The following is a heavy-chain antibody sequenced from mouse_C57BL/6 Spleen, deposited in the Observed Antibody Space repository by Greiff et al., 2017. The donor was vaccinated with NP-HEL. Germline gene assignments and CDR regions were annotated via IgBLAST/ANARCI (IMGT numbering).Heavy chain of an antibody. CDR3: TGRLLDYYAMDY. J-gene: IGHJ4*01. Sequence: EVKVEESGGGLVQPGGSMKLSCVASGFTFSNYWMNWVRQSPEKGLEWVAQIRLKSDNYATHYAESVKGRFTISRDDSKSSVYLQMNNLRAEDTGIYYCTGRLLDYYAMDYWGQGTSVTVSS. CDR2: IRLKSDNYAT. CDR1: GFTFSNYW. V-gene: IGHV6-3*01. D-gene: IGHD2-3*01.